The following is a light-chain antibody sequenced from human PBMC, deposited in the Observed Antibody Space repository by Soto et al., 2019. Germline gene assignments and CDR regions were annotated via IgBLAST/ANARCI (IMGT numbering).Light chain of an antibody. CDR1: QSISSS. V-gene: IGKV1-39*01. CDR3: QQSYSAPHT. Sequence: DIQMTQSPPSLSASVGDRVTITCRASQSISSSLNWYHQKPGKAPKLLIYAASSLQSGVPSRFSGSGSGTDFTLSISSLQPEDFATYYCQQSYSAPHTFGQGTKLEIK. J-gene: IGKJ2*01. CDR2: AAS.